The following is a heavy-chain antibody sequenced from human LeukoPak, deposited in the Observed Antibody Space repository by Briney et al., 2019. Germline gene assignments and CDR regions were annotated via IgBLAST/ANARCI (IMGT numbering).Heavy chain of an antibody. D-gene: IGHD3-16*01. J-gene: IGHJ4*02. CDR3: ARTPFLGGLDY. CDR1: GAPISSNNW. V-gene: IGHV4-4*02. CDR2: IYHSGST. Sequence: SGTLSLTCAVSGAPISSNNWWWSWVRQPPGKGLEWIGEIYHSGSTNYNPSLKSRVTMSVDKSKNQFSLKLSSVTAADTAVYYCARTPFLGGLDYWGQGTLVTVSS.